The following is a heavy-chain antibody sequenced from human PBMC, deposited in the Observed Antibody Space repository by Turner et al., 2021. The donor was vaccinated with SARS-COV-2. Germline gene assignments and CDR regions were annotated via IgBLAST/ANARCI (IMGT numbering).Heavy chain of an antibody. Sequence: QLQLQESGPGLVKPSATMSLTCAVSGGSISTTNHYWGWIRQPPGKGLEWIGSISYTGRTFYTPSLKSRVTLSMDTSKNHFSLKVTSVTAADTAVYYCARQEGVDYWGQGTLVTVSS. CDR1: GGSISTTNHY. CDR2: ISYTGRT. CDR3: ARQEGVDY. J-gene: IGHJ4*02. V-gene: IGHV4-39*01.